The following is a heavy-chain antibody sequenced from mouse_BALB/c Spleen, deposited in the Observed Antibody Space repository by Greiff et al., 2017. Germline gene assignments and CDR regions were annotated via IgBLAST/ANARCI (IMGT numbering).Heavy chain of an antibody. V-gene: IGHV14-1*02. CDR2: IDPENGNT. D-gene: IGHD1-1*01. CDR1: GFNIKDSY. CDR3: ARRAWVVEMAY. Sequence: VQLKESGAELVRPGASVKLSCKASGFNIKDSYMHWVKQRPEQGLEWIGWIDPENGNTIYDPKFQGKASITADTSSNTAYLQLSSLTSEDTAVYDCARRAWVVEMAYWGQGTLVTVSA. J-gene: IGHJ3*01.